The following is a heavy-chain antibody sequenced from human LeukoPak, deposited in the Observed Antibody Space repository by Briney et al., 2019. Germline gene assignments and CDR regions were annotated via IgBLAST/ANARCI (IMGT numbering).Heavy chain of an antibody. CDR2: INPNSGGT. V-gene: IGHV1-2*02. CDR3: ARDLITMVRGVIITSRIGY. Sequence: ASVKVSCKASGYTFTGYYMHWVRQAPGQGLEWMGWINPNSGGTNYAQKFQGRVTMTRDTSISTAYMELSRLRSDDTAVYYCARDLITMVRGVIITSRIGYWGQGTLVTVSS. D-gene: IGHD3-10*01. J-gene: IGHJ4*02. CDR1: GYTFTGYY.